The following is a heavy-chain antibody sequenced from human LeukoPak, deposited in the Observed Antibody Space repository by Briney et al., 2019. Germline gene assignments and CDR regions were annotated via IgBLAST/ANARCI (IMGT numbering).Heavy chain of an antibody. J-gene: IGHJ4*02. CDR3: ARDQTELMLDY. V-gene: IGHV4-61*02. D-gene: IGHD3-16*01. CDR1: GGSIRSGNYY. CDR2: IYTSGST. Sequence: SETLSLTCTVYGGSIRSGNYYWSWIRQPAGKGLEWIGRIYTSGSTNHNPSLKSRVTISVDTSKNQFSLKLNSVTPEDTAVYYCARDQTELMLDYWGQGTLVTVSS.